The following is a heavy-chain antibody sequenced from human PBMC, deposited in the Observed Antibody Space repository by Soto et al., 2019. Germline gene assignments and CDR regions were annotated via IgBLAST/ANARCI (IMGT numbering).Heavy chain of an antibody. CDR2: IYYSGST. Sequence: SETLSLTCTVSGGSISSGGYYWSWIRQHPGKGLEWIGYIYYSGSTYYNPSLKSRVTISVDTSKNQFSLKLSSVTAADTAVYYCARDRAWVGYTGHIAAAGTQGFDPWGQGTLVTVSS. CDR1: GGSISSGGYY. D-gene: IGHD6-13*01. V-gene: IGHV4-31*03. J-gene: IGHJ5*02. CDR3: ARDRAWVGYTGHIAAAGTQGFDP.